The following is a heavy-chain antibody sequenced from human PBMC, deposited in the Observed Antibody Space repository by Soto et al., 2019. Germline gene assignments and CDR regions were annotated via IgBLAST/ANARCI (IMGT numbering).Heavy chain of an antibody. CDR2: INHSGST. CDR1: GGSFSGYY. V-gene: IGHV4-34*01. Sequence: QVQLQPWGAGLLKTSETLSLNCAVYGGSFSGYYWSWIRQPPGKGLEWMAEINHSGSTNYNPSLKNRVTISVDTSKSQFSLTLTSGTAADTDLYYCARRPGNWFDPWGQGTLVTVSS. J-gene: IGHJ5*02. CDR3: ARRPGNWFDP.